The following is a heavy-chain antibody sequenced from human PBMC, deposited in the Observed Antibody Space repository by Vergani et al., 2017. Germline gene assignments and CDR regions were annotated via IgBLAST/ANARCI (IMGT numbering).Heavy chain of an antibody. CDR1: GFTFSNAW. V-gene: IGHV3-15*01. CDR2: IKSKTDGGTT. Sequence: EVQLVESGGGLVKPGGSLRLSCAASGFTFSNAWMSWVRQAPGKGLEWVGRIKSKTDGGTTDYAAPVKGRFTISRDDSKNTLYLQMNSLKTEDTAVYYCTTDITMIVVVRMENYWGQGTLVTVSS. D-gene: IGHD3-22*01. CDR3: TTDITMIVVVRMENY. J-gene: IGHJ4*02.